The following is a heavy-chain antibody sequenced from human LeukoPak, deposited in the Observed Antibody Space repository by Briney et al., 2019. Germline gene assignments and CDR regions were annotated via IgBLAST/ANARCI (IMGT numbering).Heavy chain of an antibody. CDR1: GFTFSSYA. D-gene: IGHD3-16*02. J-gene: IGHJ4*02. Sequence: GGSLRLSCAASGFTFSSYAMSWVRQAPGKGLEWVSAISGSGGSTYYADSVKGRFTISRDNSKNTLYLQMNSLRAEDTAVYYCARGAYDYVWGSYRPYYFDYWGQGTLVTVSS. V-gene: IGHV3-23*01. CDR2: ISGSGGST. CDR3: ARGAYDYVWGSYRPYYFDY.